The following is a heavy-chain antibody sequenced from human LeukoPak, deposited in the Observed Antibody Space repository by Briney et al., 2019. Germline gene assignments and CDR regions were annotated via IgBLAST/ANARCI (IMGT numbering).Heavy chain of an antibody. CDR2: IGTSSSTI. J-gene: IGHJ4*02. V-gene: IGHV3-48*04. Sequence: PGGSLRLSCAASGFTFSSYWMSCVRQAPGKGLEWVSHIGTSSSTIYYADSVRGRFTISRDNAKNSLYLQMNSLRVEDTAVYYCARGGDYWGQGTLVTVSS. CDR1: GFTFSSYW. CDR3: ARGGDY.